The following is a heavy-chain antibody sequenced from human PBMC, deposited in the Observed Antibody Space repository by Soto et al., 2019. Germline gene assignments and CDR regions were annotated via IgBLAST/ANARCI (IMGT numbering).Heavy chain of an antibody. CDR2: ISYDGSNK. V-gene: IGHV3-30*18. CDR1: GFTFSSYG. J-gene: IGHJ4*02. Sequence: PGGSLRLSCAASGFTFSSYGMHWARQAPGKGLEWVAVISYDGSNKYYADSVKGRFTISRDNSKKTLYLQMNSLRAEDTAVYYCAQVVAVAGTWGNPVDYWGQGTLVTVSS. CDR3: AQVVAVAGTWGNPVDY. D-gene: IGHD6-19*01.